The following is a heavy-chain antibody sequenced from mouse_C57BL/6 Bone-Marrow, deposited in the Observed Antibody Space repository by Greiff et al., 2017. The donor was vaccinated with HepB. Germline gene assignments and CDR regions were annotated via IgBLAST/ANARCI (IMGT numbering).Heavy chain of an antibody. V-gene: IGHV1-22*01. J-gene: IGHJ2*01. CDR1: GYTFTDYN. Sequence: EVQLQQSGPELVKPGASVKMSCKASGYTFTDYNMHWVKQSHGKSLEWIGYINPNNGGTSYNQKFKGKATLTVNKSSSTAYMELRSLTSEDSSVYYCAREGYYTYFDYWGQGTTLTVSS. D-gene: IGHD2-12*01. CDR3: AREGYYTYFDY. CDR2: INPNNGGT.